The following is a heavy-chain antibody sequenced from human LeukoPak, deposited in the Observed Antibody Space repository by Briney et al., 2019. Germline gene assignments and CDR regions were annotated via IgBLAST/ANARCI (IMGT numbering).Heavy chain of an antibody. Sequence: SETLSLTCTVSGGSISLYYWSWIRQPPGKGLEWIGYFYNTRSPKYNPSLERRVTISVDMSTNQFSLNLTSVTAADTAVYYCARGRGALTYWGQGTLATVSS. D-gene: IGHD3-10*01. CDR2: FYNTRSP. J-gene: IGHJ4*02. V-gene: IGHV4-59*01. CDR1: GGSISLYY. CDR3: ARGRGALTY.